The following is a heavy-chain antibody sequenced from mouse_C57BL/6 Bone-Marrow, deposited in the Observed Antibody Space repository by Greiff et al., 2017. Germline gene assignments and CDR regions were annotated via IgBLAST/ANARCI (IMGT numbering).Heavy chain of an antibody. CDR1: GYTFTDYY. CDR2: INPNNGGT. Sequence: VQLQQSGPELVKPGASVKISCKASGYTFTDYYMNWVKQSHGKSLEWIGDINPNNGGTSYNQKFKGKATLTVDKSSSTAYMELRSLTSEDSAVYYCARRYYGGSYYPFDYWGQGTTLTVSS. V-gene: IGHV1-26*01. CDR3: ARRYYGGSYYPFDY. D-gene: IGHD1-1*01. J-gene: IGHJ2*01.